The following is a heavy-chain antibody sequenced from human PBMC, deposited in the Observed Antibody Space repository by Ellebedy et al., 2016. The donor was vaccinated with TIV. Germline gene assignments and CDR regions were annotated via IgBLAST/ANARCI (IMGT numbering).Heavy chain of an antibody. Sequence: SLKISCAVSGFTFSDYYMSWIRQAPGKGLEWVSHISSGGSTMKYADSAKGRFTISRDNAKNPLYLQMNSLRAEDTAVYYCARDYYGSGGTGGMDVWGQGTTVTVSS. CDR3: ARDYYGSGGTGGMDV. D-gene: IGHD3-10*01. V-gene: IGHV3-11*04. J-gene: IGHJ6*02. CDR1: GFTFSDYY. CDR2: ISSGGSTM.